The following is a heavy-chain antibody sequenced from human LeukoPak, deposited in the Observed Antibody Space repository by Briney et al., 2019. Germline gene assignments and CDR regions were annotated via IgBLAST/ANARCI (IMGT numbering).Heavy chain of an antibody. J-gene: IGHJ2*01. V-gene: IGHV1-8*01. CDR1: GYTFTSFD. CDR2: MNPNSGNT. Sequence: GASVKVSCTASGYTFTSFDINWVRQATGQGLEWMGWMNPNSGNTGYAQKFQGRVTMTRNTSISTAYMELSSLRSEDTAVYYCARGLWYSSSWSGYFDLWGRGTLVTVSS. D-gene: IGHD6-13*01. CDR3: ARGLWYSSSWSGYFDL.